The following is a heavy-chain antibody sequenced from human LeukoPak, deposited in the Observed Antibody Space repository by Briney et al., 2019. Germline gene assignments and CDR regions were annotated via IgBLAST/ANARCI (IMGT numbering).Heavy chain of an antibody. J-gene: IGHJ4*02. CDR2: IYYSGGT. CDR3: ARDRAYYGSGSYQY. Sequence: SETLSLTCTVSGGSISSTNYYWGWIRQPPGKGLEWIGTIYYSGGTYYNPSLKSRVTISVDTSKNQFSLKLSSVTAADTAVFYCARDRAYYGSGSYQYWGQGTLVTVSS. D-gene: IGHD3-10*01. V-gene: IGHV4-39*07. CDR1: GGSISSTNYY.